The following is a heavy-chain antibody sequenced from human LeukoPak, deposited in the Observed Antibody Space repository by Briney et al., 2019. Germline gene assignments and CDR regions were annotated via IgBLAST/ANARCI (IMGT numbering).Heavy chain of an antibody. CDR2: ISPSGDT. D-gene: IGHD3-10*01. V-gene: IGHV3-23*01. CDR1: GFSFSTYS. J-gene: IGHJ3*01. Sequence: GGSLRLSCAASGFSFSTYSMSWVRQAPGKGLEWVSFISPSGDTYYVDSGKGRFTISRDNSENTLYLEMNSLRAEDTAAYHCVKDNVRGAVDVRGRGTMVTVSS. CDR3: VKDNVRGAVDV.